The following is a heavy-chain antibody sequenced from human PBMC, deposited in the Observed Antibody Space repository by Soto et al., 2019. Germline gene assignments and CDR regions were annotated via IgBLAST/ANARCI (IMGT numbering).Heavy chain of an antibody. D-gene: IGHD2-2*01. Sequence: QVQLVQSGTEVKEPGASVRVSCKASGYTFTAHSLHWARQVPGQGLEWMGWIIVSHDRPRYAPQFQGRLTFETDRIATTSYMQLTLLTPEDTAVYFCAREPDDAVPGDYWGQLTPVGVTS. CDR3: AREPDDAVPGDY. V-gene: IGHV1-3*01. CDR1: GYTFTAHS. CDR2: IIVSHDRP. J-gene: IGHJ4*02.